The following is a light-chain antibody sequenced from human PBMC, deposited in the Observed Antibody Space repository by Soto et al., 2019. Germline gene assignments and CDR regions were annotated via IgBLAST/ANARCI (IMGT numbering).Light chain of an antibody. V-gene: IGLV2-18*02. CDR3: SSYTSSSTYV. CDR1: SSDVGNYNR. CDR2: EVS. Sequence: QSALTQPPSVSGSPGQSVTISCTGTSSDVGNYNRVSWYQQPPGTAPKVIIYEVSNRPSGVPDRFSGSKSGNTASLTISGLQAEDEADYSCSSYTSSSTYVFGTGTKLTVL. J-gene: IGLJ1*01.